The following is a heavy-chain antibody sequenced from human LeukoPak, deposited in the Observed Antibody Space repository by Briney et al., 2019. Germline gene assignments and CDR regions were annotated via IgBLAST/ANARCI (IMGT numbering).Heavy chain of an antibody. J-gene: IGHJ5*02. CDR2: IWYDGSNK. V-gene: IGHV3-33*01. D-gene: IGHD2-2*01. CDR1: GFTFSSYG. CDR3: ARDLRVVPAVPYNWFDP. Sequence: GGPLRLSCAASGFTFSSYGMHWVRQAPGKGLEWVAVIWYDGSNKYYADSVKGRFTISRDNSKNTLYLQMNSLRAEDTAVYYCARDLRVVPAVPYNWFDPWGQGTLVTVSS.